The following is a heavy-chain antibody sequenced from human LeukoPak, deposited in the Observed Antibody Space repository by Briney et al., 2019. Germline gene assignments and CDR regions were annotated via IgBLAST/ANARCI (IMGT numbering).Heavy chain of an antibody. V-gene: IGHV3-23*01. D-gene: IGHD6-19*01. CDR1: GFRFSNSS. J-gene: IGHJ4*02. CDR2: ISGRGSST. CDR3: PKDLTRGEWLILYQFDV. Sequence: GGSLRLSCAATGFRFSNSSMSWVRQAPGKGLEWVACISGRGSSTYDADFVKGRFTVSRHNYKHTLYLQMSTLRAEDTGIYFCPKDLTRGEWLILYQFDVWGQGALVTVSS.